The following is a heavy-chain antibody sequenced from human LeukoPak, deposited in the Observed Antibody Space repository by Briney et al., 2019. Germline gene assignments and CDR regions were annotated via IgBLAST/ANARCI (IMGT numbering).Heavy chain of an antibody. CDR1: GFTFSDFW. Sequence: PGGSLRLSCAASGFTFSDFWMTWARQAPGKGLEWVANIKQDGSDKYYVDSVRGRFTISRDNAKNSLYLQMNSLRAEDTAVYYCAKDIGDIVVVVAADPSAFDIWGQGTMVTVSS. D-gene: IGHD2-15*01. J-gene: IGHJ3*02. CDR3: AKDIGDIVVVVAADPSAFDI. V-gene: IGHV3-7*01. CDR2: IKQDGSDK.